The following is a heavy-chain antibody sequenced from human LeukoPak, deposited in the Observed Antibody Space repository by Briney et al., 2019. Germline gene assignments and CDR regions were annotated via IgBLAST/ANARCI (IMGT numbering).Heavy chain of an antibody. CDR3: ARNFCTGGSCYINDD. Sequence: SETPSLTCSVSGGSISGYFWTWIRQSPGKGLEWIGFIHYTGSINYNPSLKSRVTMSVDTSKNHFSLKLTSVTAADSAVYYCARNFCTGGSCYINDDWGQGILVTVSS. CDR2: IHYTGSI. CDR1: GGSISGYF. J-gene: IGHJ4*02. V-gene: IGHV4-59*01. D-gene: IGHD2-15*01.